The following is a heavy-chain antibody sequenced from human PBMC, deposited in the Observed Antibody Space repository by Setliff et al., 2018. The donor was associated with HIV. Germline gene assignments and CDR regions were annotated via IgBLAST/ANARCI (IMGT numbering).Heavy chain of an antibody. CDR1: GNSIGDYY. Sequence: SETLSLTCTVSGNSIGDYYWNWIRQPAGKGLEWIGRVYASAYSNYNPSLKSRVTMSVDTSQNQFSLKLNSVTAADTAVYYCARSPSNHMTEAGKKKTYYYYYMDVWGKGTTVTVSS. CDR3: ARSPSNHMTEAGKKKTYYYYYMDV. D-gene: IGHD6-13*01. J-gene: IGHJ6*03. CDR2: VYASAYS. V-gene: IGHV4-4*07.